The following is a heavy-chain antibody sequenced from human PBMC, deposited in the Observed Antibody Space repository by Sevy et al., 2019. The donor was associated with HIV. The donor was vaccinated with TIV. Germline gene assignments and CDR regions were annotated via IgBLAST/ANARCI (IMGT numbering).Heavy chain of an antibody. CDR1: GDTFSNYA. D-gene: IGHD2-2*01. Sequence: ASVKVSCKASGDTFSNYALSWVRQAPGQGLEWMGGIIPIFGTTNFAQTFQVRVTITADESTSTAYMELSSLRSADTAVYYCARTPLVRIPGATDLYFDNWGQGTLVTVSS. J-gene: IGHJ4*02. CDR2: IIPIFGTT. V-gene: IGHV1-69*13. CDR3: ARTPLVRIPGATDLYFDN.